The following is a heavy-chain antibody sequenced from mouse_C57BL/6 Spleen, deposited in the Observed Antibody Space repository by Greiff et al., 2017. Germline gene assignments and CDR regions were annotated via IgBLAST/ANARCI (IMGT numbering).Heavy chain of an antibody. CDR1: GFNIKDDY. CDR3: TTHGNYSAWFAY. V-gene: IGHV14-4*01. CDR2: IDPENGDT. Sequence: EVQLQQSGAELVRPGASVKLSCTASGFNIKDDYMHWVKQRPEQGLEWIGWIDPENGDTEYASKFQGKATITADTSSNTAYLQLSSLTSEDTAVYYCTTHGNYSAWFAYWGQGTLVTVSA. J-gene: IGHJ3*01. D-gene: IGHD2-1*01.